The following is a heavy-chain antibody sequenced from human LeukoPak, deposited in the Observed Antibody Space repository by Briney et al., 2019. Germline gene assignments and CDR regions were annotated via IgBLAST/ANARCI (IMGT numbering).Heavy chain of an antibody. Sequence: PSQTLSLTCTVSGGSISSGGCYWSWIRQHPGKGLEWIGYIYYSGSTYYSPSLKSRLTISVDTSKNQFSLKLSSVTAADTAVYYCARDTTGVDSYGIDYWGQGTLVTVSS. V-gene: IGHV4-31*03. D-gene: IGHD5-18*01. J-gene: IGHJ4*02. CDR3: ARDTTGVDSYGIDY. CDR2: IYYSGST. CDR1: GGSISSGGCY.